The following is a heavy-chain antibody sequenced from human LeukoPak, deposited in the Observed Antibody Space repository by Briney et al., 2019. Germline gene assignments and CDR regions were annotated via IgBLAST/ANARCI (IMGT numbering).Heavy chain of an antibody. Sequence: GESLEISGKGSGYSFTSYWIGWVRQMPGKGLEWMGIIYPGDSDTRYSPSFQGQVTISADKSISTAYLQWSSLKASDTAMYYCARGSGSITMIVVVNHFDYWGQGTLVTVSS. J-gene: IGHJ4*02. V-gene: IGHV5-51*01. CDR2: IYPGDSDT. CDR1: GYSFTSYW. CDR3: ARGSGSITMIVVVNHFDY. D-gene: IGHD3-22*01.